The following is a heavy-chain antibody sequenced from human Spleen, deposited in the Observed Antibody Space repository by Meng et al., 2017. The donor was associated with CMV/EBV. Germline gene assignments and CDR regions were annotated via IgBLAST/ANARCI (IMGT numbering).Heavy chain of an antibody. Sequence: GSIRSTIYYWGWIRQPPGKGLEWLVNIYYSGTTFYNPSLKSRVTISVDMSRNQFSLKLSSVTAADTAVYYCARGIPEYYDSSGYVDYWGQGTLVTVSS. CDR1: GSIRSTIYY. D-gene: IGHD3-22*01. CDR2: IYYSGTT. V-gene: IGHV4-39*07. CDR3: ARGIPEYYDSSGYVDY. J-gene: IGHJ4*02.